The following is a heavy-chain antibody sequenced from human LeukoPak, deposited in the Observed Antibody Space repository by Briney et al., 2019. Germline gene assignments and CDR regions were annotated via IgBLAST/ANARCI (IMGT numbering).Heavy chain of an antibody. V-gene: IGHV7-4-1*02. CDR3: ARADDQEPPVAATFDY. CDR1: GYTFTSYA. Sequence: ASVKVSCKASGYTFTSYAMNWVRQAPGQGLEWMGWINTNTGNPTYAQGFTGRFVFSLDTSVSTAYLQISSLKAEDTAVYYCARADDQEPPVAATFDYWGQGTLVTVSS. CDR2: INTNTGNP. J-gene: IGHJ4*02. D-gene: IGHD2-15*01.